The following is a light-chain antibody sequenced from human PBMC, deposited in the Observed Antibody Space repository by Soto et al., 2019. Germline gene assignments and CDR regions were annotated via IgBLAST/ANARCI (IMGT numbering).Light chain of an antibody. V-gene: IGLV2-11*01. CDR2: DVA. Sequence: QSVLTQPASVSGSPGQSITISCSGTSSDVGGYKFVSWYQRHPGRPPKLMIYDVARWPSGVPDRFSGSKSGNTASLTISGLQAEDEADYFCCSYAGGYTYRFGTGTKSPS. J-gene: IGLJ1*01. CDR3: CSYAGGYTYR. CDR1: SSDVGGYKF.